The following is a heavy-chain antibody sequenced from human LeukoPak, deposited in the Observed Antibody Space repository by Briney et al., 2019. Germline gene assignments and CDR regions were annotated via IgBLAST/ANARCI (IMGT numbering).Heavy chain of an antibody. D-gene: IGHD3-22*01. CDR3: ARDYYDSRGEAFDI. Sequence: PSETLSLTCTGSGDSIGSHYWSWIRQPPGKGLEWIGYILYVGSTHYNPSLKSRVTISVDTSKTQFSLKLNSVTAADTAVYYCARDYYDSRGEAFDIWGQGTMVTVSS. CDR2: ILYVGST. J-gene: IGHJ3*02. V-gene: IGHV4-59*11. CDR1: GDSIGSHY.